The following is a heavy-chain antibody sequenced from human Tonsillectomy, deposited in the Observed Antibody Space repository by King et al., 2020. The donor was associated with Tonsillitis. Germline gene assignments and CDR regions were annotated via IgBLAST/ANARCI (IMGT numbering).Heavy chain of an antibody. CDR1: GGSISSSGYS. D-gene: IGHD3-22*01. J-gene: IGHJ5*02. Sequence: QLQESGSGLVKPSQTLSLTCAVSGGSISSSGYSWSWIRQPPGKGLEWIGYIYHSGSTYSNTSLKSRVTISVDRSKNQFSLKLSSVTAADTAVYFCAREVILDYDSSGSFFNWFDPWGQGTLVTVSS. V-gene: IGHV4-30-2*01. CDR2: IYHSGST. CDR3: AREVILDYDSSGSFFNWFDP.